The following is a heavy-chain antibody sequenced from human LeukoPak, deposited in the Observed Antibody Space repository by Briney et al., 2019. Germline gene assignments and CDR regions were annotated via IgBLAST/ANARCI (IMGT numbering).Heavy chain of an antibody. D-gene: IGHD6-13*01. CDR3: TTDQLAAAGTDWFDP. V-gene: IGHV3-15*01. J-gene: IGHJ5*02. CDR1: GFTFSNAW. CDR2: IKSKTDGGTT. Sequence: GGSLRLSCAASGFTFSNAWMSWVRQAPGKGLEWVGRIKSKTDGGTTDYAAPVKGRFTISRDDSKNTLYLQMNSLKTEGTAVYYCTTDQLAAAGTDWFDPWGQGTLVTVSS.